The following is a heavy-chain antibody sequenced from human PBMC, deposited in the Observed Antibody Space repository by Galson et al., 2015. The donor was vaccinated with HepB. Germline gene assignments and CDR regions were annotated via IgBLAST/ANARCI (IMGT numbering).Heavy chain of an antibody. Sequence: SLRLSCAASGFTFSAYSINWIRQAPGKGLEWVSSISSSSTFIYYGDSMKGRFTVSRDDAKNSLYLQMDSLRAEDTAVYYCATNGHGPGSRHFDYWGQGTLVTVSS. V-gene: IGHV3-21*06. J-gene: IGHJ4*02. CDR3: ATNGHGPGSRHFDY. CDR1: GFTFSAYS. CDR2: ISSSSTFI. D-gene: IGHD3-10*01.